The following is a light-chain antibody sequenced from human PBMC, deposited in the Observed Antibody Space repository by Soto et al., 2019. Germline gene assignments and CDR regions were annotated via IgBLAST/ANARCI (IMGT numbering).Light chain of an antibody. J-gene: IGKJ4*01. V-gene: IGKV1-39*01. CDR3: QHSYSTPPT. Sequence: IQLTQSPSSLSASVGYRVTSSCRASQAIRSALGWYQQKQGKVXKXXIYAASSLHSGVPSRFSGSGSGTDLTITISSLQPEDFATYYCQHSYSTPPTFGGGTKVDIK. CDR2: AAS. CDR1: QAIRSA.